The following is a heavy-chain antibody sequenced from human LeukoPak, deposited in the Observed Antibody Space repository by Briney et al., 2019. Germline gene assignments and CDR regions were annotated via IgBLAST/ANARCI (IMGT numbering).Heavy chain of an antibody. V-gene: IGHV3-7*03. Sequence: GSLRLSCAASGFTFSSYWMSWVRQAPGKGLEWVANIKQDGSEKYYVDSVKGRFTISRDNAKNSLYLQMNSLRAEDTAVYYCARDLARGLGSEPTPSFDYWGQGTLVTVSS. CDR3: ARDLARGLGSEPTPSFDY. CDR2: IKQDGSEK. D-gene: IGHD3-10*01. J-gene: IGHJ4*02. CDR1: GFTFSSYW.